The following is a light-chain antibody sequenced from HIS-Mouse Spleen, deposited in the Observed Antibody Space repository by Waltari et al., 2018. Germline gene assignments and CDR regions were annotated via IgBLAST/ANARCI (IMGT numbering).Light chain of an antibody. CDR2: QDS. CDR3: QAWDSSTAV. J-gene: IGLJ2*01. V-gene: IGLV3-1*01. CDR1: KLGDKY. Sequence: SYELTQPPSVSVSPGQTASITCSGDKLGDKYGCWYQQKPGQPPVLVIYQDSKRPSGIPERFSGSNSGNTATLTISGTQAMDEADYYCQAWDSSTAVFGGGTKLTVL.